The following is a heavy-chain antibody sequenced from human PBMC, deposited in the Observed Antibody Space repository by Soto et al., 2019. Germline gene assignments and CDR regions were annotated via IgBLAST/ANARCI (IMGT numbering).Heavy chain of an antibody. CDR2: IYWDDDK. D-gene: IGHD3-10*01. Sequence: QITLKESGPTLVRPTQTLTLTCTFSGFSLTTSGVGVGWIRQPPGKALEWLAVIYWDDDKRYSSSLKSRLTITKDTSKNQVGRTMTKMDPVDTATYYCAHHPYYGLGSYSFDYWGQGTLVTVSS. J-gene: IGHJ4*02. CDR3: AHHPYYGLGSYSFDY. V-gene: IGHV2-5*02. CDR1: GFSLTTSGVG.